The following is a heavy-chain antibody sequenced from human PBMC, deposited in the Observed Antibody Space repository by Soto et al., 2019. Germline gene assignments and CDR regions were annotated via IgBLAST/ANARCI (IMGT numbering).Heavy chain of an antibody. J-gene: IGHJ4*02. CDR3: ARERGEGGYCTNGVCLSY. V-gene: IGHV1-18*01. D-gene: IGHD2-8*01. Sequence: QVQLVQSGAEVKKPGASVKVSCKASGYTFTSYGISWVRQAPGQGLEWMGWISAYNGNTNYAQKLQGRVTMTTDTATSKAYMELRSLRSDDTAVYYCARERGEGGYCTNGVCLSYWGQGTLVTVSS. CDR1: GYTFTSYG. CDR2: ISAYNGNT.